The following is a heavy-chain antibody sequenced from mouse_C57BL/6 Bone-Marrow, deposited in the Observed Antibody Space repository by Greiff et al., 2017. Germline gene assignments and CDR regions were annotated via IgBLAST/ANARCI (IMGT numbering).Heavy chain of an antibody. CDR1: GFTFSSYG. CDR3: GSRRGFAY. CDR2: ISSGGSYT. J-gene: IGHJ3*01. Sequence: EVKLVESGGDLVKPGGSLKLSCAASGFTFSSYGMSWVRQTPDKRLEWVAPISSGGSYTSYPDSVKGRFTISRDNAKNTLYLKMSSLKSEETAIYYGGSRRGFAYWGKGTLVTVSA. V-gene: IGHV5-6*02.